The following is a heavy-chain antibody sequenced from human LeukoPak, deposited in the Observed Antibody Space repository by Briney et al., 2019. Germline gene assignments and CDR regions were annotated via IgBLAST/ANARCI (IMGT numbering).Heavy chain of an antibody. Sequence: PSETLSLTCTVSGGSISSGDYYWSWIRQPPGKGLEWIGYIYYSGSTYYNPSLKSRVTISVDTSKNQFSLKLSSVTAADTAVYYCARGTDYCDSSGFDYWGQGTLVTVSS. CDR3: ARGTDYCDSSGFDY. V-gene: IGHV4-30-4*08. CDR2: IYYSGST. J-gene: IGHJ4*02. D-gene: IGHD3-22*01. CDR1: GGSISSGDYY.